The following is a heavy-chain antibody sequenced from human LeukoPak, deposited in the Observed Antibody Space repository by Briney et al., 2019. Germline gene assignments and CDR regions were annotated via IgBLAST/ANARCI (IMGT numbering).Heavy chain of an antibody. CDR2: KYYDGNSGNT. V-gene: IGHV4-59*12. CDR3: ARASYYYGSGSGPRFDP. J-gene: IGHJ5*02. CDR1: GGSMSYYY. Sequence: SETLSLTCTASGGSMSYYYWTWIRQTPGKGLEWIGYKYYDGNSGNTNYNPSLESRVTMSVDTSKNQLSLKLSSVTAADTAVYYCARASYYYGSGSGPRFDPWGQGTLVTVSS. D-gene: IGHD3-10*01.